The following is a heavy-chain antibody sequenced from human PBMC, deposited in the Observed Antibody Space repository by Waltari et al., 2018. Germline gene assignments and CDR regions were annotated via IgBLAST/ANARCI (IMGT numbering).Heavy chain of an antibody. CDR2: ISYDGSNK. D-gene: IGHD3-10*01. CDR1: GFTFSSYA. J-gene: IGHJ3*02. V-gene: IGHV3-30-3*01. Sequence: QVQLVESGGGVVQPGRSLRLSCAASGFTFSSYAMHWVRQAPGKGLEWVAVISYDGSNKYYADSVKGRFTISRDNSKNTLYLQMNSLRAEDTAVYYCARGYGSGRDAFDIWGQGTMVTVSS. CDR3: ARGYGSGRDAFDI.